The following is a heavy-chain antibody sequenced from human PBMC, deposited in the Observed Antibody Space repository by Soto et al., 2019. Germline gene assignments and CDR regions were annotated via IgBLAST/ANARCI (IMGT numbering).Heavy chain of an antibody. CDR1: GFALSTSGVG. D-gene: IGHD3-10*01. V-gene: IGHV2-5*02. Sequence: QITLKESGPTLVKPTQTLTLTCTFSGFALSTSGVGVGWFRQPPGKALEWLALIYWDDDKRYSPSLKSRLTNNQDPSRDHVVLTRSKIGTVDTATNYGARSWYGAGGYCFAYGGQRTLVTVSS. CDR2: IYWDDDK. CDR3: ARSWYGAGGYCFAY. J-gene: IGHJ4*02.